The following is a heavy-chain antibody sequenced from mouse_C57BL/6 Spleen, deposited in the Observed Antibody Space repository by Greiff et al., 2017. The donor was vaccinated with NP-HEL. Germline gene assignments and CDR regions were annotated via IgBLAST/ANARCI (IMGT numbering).Heavy chain of an antibody. CDR1: GYAFSSSW. J-gene: IGHJ2*01. V-gene: IGHV1-82*01. CDR2: IYPGDGDT. D-gene: IGHD1-1*01. Sequence: QVQLKESGPELVKPGASVKISCKASGYAFSSSWMNWVKQRPGKGLEWIGRIYPGDGDTNYNGKFKGKATLTADKSSSTAYMQLSSLTSEDSAVYFCARESIYYDFDYWGQGTTLTVSS. CDR3: ARESIYYDFDY.